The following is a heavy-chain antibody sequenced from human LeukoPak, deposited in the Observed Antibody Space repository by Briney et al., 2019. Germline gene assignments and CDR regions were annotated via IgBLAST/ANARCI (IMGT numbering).Heavy chain of an antibody. Sequence: SETLSLTCTVSGASISSYYWSWIRQPAGKGLEWIGHIYTTGTTNYNPSLKSRVTMSVDTSKNLFSLKLSSVTAADTAVYYCARVYYSRFDPWGQGTLVTVSS. CDR1: GASISSYY. V-gene: IGHV4-4*07. D-gene: IGHD2-21*01. J-gene: IGHJ5*02. CDR3: ARVYYSRFDP. CDR2: IYTTGTT.